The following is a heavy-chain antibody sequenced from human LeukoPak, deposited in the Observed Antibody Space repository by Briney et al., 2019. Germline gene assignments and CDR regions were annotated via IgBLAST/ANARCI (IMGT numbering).Heavy chain of an antibody. V-gene: IGHV3-23*01. J-gene: IGHJ4*02. D-gene: IGHD2-15*01. Sequence: PGGSLRLSCAASGFTFSSYAMSWVRQAPGKGLEWVSAISGSGGSTYYADSVKGRFTISRDNSKNTLYLQMNSLRAEDTAVYYCAKSEFHCSGGSCYSPSLEFDYWGQGTLVTVSS. CDR1: GFTFSSYA. CDR3: AKSEFHCSGGSCYSPSLEFDY. CDR2: ISGSGGST.